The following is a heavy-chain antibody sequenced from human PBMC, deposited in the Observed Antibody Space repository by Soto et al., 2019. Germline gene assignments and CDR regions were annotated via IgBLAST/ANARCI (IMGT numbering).Heavy chain of an antibody. CDR1: GASISSYY. D-gene: IGHD5-18*01. V-gene: IGHV4-59*01. J-gene: IGHJ6*02. Sequence: ESLSPTCPVSGASISSYYWSWIRQPPGKGLEWIGYIYYSGSTNYNPSLKSRVTISVDTSKNQFSLKLSSVTAADTAVYYCARGGYSYGSYYYYYGMDVWGQGTKVTVYS. CDR2: IYYSGST. CDR3: ARGGYSYGSYYYYYGMDV.